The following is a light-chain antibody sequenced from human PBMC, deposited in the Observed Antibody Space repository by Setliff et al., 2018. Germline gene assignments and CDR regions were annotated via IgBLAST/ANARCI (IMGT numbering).Light chain of an antibody. V-gene: IGLV2-23*02. CDR2: QVN. J-gene: IGLJ1*01. CDR1: SSDVETYNI. CDR3: LSYAGSGTYV. Sequence: QSVLTQPASVSGSPGQSITISRTGSSSDVETYNIVSWYRQHPGKAPKILIYQVNQRPSGVSDRFSGSKSGNTASLTISGLQAEDEADYYCLSYAGSGTYVFGSGTKVTVL.